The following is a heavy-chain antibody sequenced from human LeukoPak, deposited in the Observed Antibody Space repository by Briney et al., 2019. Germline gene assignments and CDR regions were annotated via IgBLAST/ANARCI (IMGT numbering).Heavy chain of an antibody. V-gene: IGHV4-59*11. CDR1: GGSLSTHH. CDR2: ISDSGST. Sequence: SSETLSLTCVVSGGSLSTHHWSWIRRSPGRGLEWIGYISDSGSTNYNPSLKSRVTMSVDTSKNQFSLKLSSVTAADTAVYYCARDIVGVTRAFGYWGQGTLATVSS. CDR3: ARDIVGVTRAFGY. J-gene: IGHJ4*02. D-gene: IGHD1-26*01.